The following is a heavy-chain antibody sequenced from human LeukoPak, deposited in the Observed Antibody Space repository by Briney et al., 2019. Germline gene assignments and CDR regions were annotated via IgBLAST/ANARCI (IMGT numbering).Heavy chain of an antibody. J-gene: IGHJ6*02. Sequence: GASVKVSCKASGYTFTGYYMHWVRRAPGQGLEWMGWINPNSGGTNYAQKFQGRVTMTRDTSISTAYMELSRLRSDDTAVYYCARDYVTTNGMDVWGQGTTVTVSS. CDR1: GYTFTGYY. D-gene: IGHD4-17*01. CDR3: ARDYVTTNGMDV. V-gene: IGHV1-2*02. CDR2: INPNSGGT.